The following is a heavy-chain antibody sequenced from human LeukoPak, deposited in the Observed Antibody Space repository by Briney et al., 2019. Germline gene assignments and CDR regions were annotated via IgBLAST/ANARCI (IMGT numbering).Heavy chain of an antibody. J-gene: IGHJ5*02. Sequence: GGSLRLSCAASGFTFSNAWMSWVRQPPGRGRRGVAGIKSKTDGGTTDYAAPVKGRFTISRDDSKNTLYLQMNSLKTEDTAVYYCTTRYCSGGSCSDPWGQGTLVTVSS. V-gene: IGHV3-15*01. CDR2: IKSKTDGGTT. CDR3: TTRYCSGGSCSDP. D-gene: IGHD2-15*01. CDR1: GFTFSNAW.